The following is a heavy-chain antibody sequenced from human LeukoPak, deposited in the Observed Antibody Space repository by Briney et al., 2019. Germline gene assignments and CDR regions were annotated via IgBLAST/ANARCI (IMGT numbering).Heavy chain of an antibody. Sequence: PSETLSLTCTVSGGSISSGSYYWSWIRQPPGKGLEWIGYIYYSGSTNYNPSLKSRVTISVDTSKNQFSLKLSSVTAADTAVYYCAREVSSGWYPEYFDYWGQGTLVTVSS. V-gene: IGHV4-61*01. J-gene: IGHJ4*02. CDR3: AREVSSGWYPEYFDY. CDR2: IYYSGST. CDR1: GGSISSGSYY. D-gene: IGHD6-19*01.